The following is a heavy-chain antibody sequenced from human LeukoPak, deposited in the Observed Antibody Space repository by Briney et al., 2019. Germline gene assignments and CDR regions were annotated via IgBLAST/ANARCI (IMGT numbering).Heavy chain of an antibody. CDR1: GFTFSSYT. Sequence: GGSLRLSCAASGFTFSSYTLNWVRQAPGKGLEWVSSISSAGGYIYYADSVKGRFTISRDNAKNSLYLQMNSLRAVDTAVYYCAREVVSSNSFDNWGQGTLVTVSS. V-gene: IGHV3-21*01. CDR3: AREVVSSNSFDN. CDR2: ISSAGGYI. J-gene: IGHJ4*02. D-gene: IGHD2-2*01.